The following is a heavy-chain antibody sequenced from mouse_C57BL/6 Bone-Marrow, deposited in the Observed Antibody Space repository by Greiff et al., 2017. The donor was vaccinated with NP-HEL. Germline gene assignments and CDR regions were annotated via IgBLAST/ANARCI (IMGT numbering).Heavy chain of an antibody. CDR3: ARRTNGSSSAWFAY. D-gene: IGHD1-1*01. Sequence: QVQLQQSGAELMKPGASVKLSCKATGYTFNGYWIEWVKQRPGHGLEWIGEILPGSGSTNYNAKFKGKATFTADTSSNTAYMQRSSLTTEDSAIYYCARRTNGSSSAWFAYWGQGTLVTVSA. J-gene: IGHJ3*01. CDR1: GYTFNGYW. V-gene: IGHV1-9*01. CDR2: ILPGSGST.